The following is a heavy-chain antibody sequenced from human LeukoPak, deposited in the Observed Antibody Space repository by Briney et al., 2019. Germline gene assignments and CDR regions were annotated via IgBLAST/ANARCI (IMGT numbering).Heavy chain of an antibody. CDR2: IQYSGIA. CDR3: VRFGVNYDMDV. D-gene: IGHD3-16*01. CDR1: GGSISGYY. J-gene: IGHJ6*02. V-gene: IGHV4-59*01. Sequence: SETLSLTCSVSGGSISGYYWTWVRQPPGKGLEWIGQIQYSGIADYNPSLKSRITMSVDTSRNQISLKLSSVTAADTAIYYCVRFGVNYDMDVWGQGTTVTVFS.